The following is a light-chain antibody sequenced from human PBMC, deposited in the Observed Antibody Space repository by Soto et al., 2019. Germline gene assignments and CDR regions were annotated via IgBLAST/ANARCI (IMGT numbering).Light chain of an antibody. CDR1: QSVSSY. V-gene: IGKV3D-15*01. Sequence: QSPATLSLSPGERATLSCRASQSVSSYLAWYQQKPGQTPRLLIYDASNRATGIPARFSGSGSGTDFTLTINSLQSEDFAIYYCQRYNNWPLTFGGGTKV. CDR3: QRYNNWPLT. J-gene: IGKJ4*01. CDR2: DAS.